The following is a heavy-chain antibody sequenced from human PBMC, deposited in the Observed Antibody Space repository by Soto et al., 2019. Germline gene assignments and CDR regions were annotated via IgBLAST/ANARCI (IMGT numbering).Heavy chain of an antibody. Sequence: PGGSLRLSCAASGFTSSRYSMNWVRQAPGKGLEWVSSISSTTNYIYYADSMKGRFTVSRDNAKNAVYLDMNSLSAEDTAVYYCARVSEDLTSNFDYWGQGTLVTVSS. CDR2: ISSTTNYI. CDR3: ARVSEDLTSNFDY. V-gene: IGHV3-21*01. CDR1: GFTSSRYS. J-gene: IGHJ4*02.